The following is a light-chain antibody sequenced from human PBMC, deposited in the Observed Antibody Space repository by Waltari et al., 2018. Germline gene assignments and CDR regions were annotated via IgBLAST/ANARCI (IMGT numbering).Light chain of an antibody. CDR3: SSYSTGNFYV. V-gene: IGLV2-14*03. CDR2: DVS. Sequence: QSALTQPASVSGSLGQSIIVSCTGPSNDVGGYNFVSWYQQLPGRAPKLIIYDVSRRSSGVSNRFSGSKSGNTASLTISGVQSEDEADYSCSSYSTGNFYVFGSGTKVTVL. J-gene: IGLJ1*01. CDR1: SNDVGGYNF.